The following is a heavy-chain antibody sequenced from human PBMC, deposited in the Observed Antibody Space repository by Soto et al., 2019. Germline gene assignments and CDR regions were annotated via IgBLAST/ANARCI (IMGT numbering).Heavy chain of an antibody. CDR1: VFTFINYG. Sequence: PGWSLRLSCVSSVFTFINYGMHWVRQAPGKGLEWVAVISYDGSNKYYADSVKGRFTISRDNSKNTLYLQMTSLRTEDTALYYCAKLDEGGLQYAYYAMDVWGQGTTVTSP. CDR2: ISYDGSNK. V-gene: IGHV3-30*18. J-gene: IGHJ6*02. D-gene: IGHD2-15*01. CDR3: AKLDEGGLQYAYYAMDV.